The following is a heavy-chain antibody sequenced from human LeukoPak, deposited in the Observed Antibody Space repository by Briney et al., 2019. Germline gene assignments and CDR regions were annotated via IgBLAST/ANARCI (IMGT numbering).Heavy chain of an antibody. CDR2: TRNKANSYST. CDR1: GFTFSDHY. CDR3: ARVGRYYGSEPGDY. J-gene: IGHJ4*02. V-gene: IGHV3-72*01. Sequence: PGGSLRLSCAASGFTFSDHYMDLVRQAPGKGLEWVGRTRNKANSYSTEYAASVKGRFTISRADSKNSLYLQMNSQKTEDTAVYYCARVGRYYGSEPGDYWGQGTLVTVSS. D-gene: IGHD3-10*01.